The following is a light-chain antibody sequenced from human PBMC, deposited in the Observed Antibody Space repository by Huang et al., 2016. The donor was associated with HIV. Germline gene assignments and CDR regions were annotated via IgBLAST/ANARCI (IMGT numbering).Light chain of an antibody. J-gene: IGKJ1*01. CDR3: QQCGRSPWT. CDR1: QSVRRNY. V-gene: IGKV3-20*01. Sequence: ESVLTQSPGTLSLSPGARVTLSSEASQSVRRNYVAWYQHKPGQAPRSLIHGASRRATGIPDFTLTISRLEPEDFAVYYCQQCGRSPWTFGQGTKVEIK. CDR2: GAS.